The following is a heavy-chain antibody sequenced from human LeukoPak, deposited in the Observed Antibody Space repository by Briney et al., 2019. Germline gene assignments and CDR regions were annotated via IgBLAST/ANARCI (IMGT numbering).Heavy chain of an antibody. V-gene: IGHV3-33*01. CDR1: GFTFSSYG. CDR2: IWYDGSNK. Sequence: PGRSLRLSCAASGFTFSSYGMHWVRQAPGKGLEWVAVIWYDGSNKYYADSVKGRFTISRDNSKNTLYLQMNSLRAEDTAVYYCARDKRRGTSCPGYWGQGTLVTISS. CDR3: ARDKRRGTSCPGY. D-gene: IGHD2-2*01. J-gene: IGHJ4*02.